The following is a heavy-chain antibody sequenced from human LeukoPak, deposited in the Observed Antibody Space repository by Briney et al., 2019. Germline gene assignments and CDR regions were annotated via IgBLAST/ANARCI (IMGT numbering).Heavy chain of an antibody. CDR3: ARDYSSSSRRVMDYYYMDG. D-gene: IGHD6-6*01. CDR2: ISSTSTYI. J-gene: IGHJ6*03. Sequence: GVSLRLFCGASGFTFGAYTMNWVRQAPGKGLEWLSSISSTSTYIHYADSVKGRFTISRDNAKVSLYLQVNSLRAEDTAMYYCARDYSSSSRRVMDYYYMDGWGRGTTVTVSS. CDR1: GFTFGAYT. V-gene: IGHV3-21*01.